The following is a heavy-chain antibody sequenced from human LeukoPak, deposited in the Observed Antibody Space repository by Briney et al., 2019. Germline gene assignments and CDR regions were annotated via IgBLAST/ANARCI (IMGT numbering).Heavy chain of an antibody. CDR2: IIPIFGTA. CDR1: GGTFSSYA. J-gene: IGHJ6*03. CDR3: ARLIGSGVYYYMDV. D-gene: IGHD2-15*01. Sequence: ASVKVSCKASGGTFSSYAISWVRQAPGQGLEWMGGIIPIFGTANYAQKFQGRVTITADESTSTAYMELSRLRSEDTAVYYCARLIGSGVYYYMDVWGKGTTVTVSS. V-gene: IGHV1-69*13.